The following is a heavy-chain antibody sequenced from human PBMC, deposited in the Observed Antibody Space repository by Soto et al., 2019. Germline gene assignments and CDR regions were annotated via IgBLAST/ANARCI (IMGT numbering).Heavy chain of an antibody. J-gene: IGHJ4*02. Sequence: GGSLRLSCEGSGFTFVGSAIHWVRQASGKGLEWVGRVRGKANSYATTYNKSIKGRFTISRDDSKNMAYLEMNSLATEDTAVYYCCAQTGGVLPTALAWWGQGTLVTVSS. CDR3: CAQTGGVLPTALAW. D-gene: IGHD3-16*01. CDR2: VRGKANSYAT. CDR1: GFTFVGSA. V-gene: IGHV3-73*01.